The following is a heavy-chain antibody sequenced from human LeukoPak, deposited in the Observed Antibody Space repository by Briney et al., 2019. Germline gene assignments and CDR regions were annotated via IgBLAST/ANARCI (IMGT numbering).Heavy chain of an antibody. CDR2: ISGSGGRI. Sequence: GGSLLLSCAASGFTFSRYSMSWVRPAPGKGLGWVSSISGSGGRIDYADSVKGRFTISRDSSKNTLSLQMNSLTAEDTAVYYCAKNPRLEGWIYFDSWGQGILVTVSS. D-gene: IGHD1-1*01. CDR3: AKNPRLEGWIYFDS. V-gene: IGHV3-23*01. J-gene: IGHJ4*02. CDR1: GFTFSRYS.